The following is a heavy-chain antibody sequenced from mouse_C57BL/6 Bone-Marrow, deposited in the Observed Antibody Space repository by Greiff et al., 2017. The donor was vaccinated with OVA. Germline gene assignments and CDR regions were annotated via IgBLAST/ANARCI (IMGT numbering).Heavy chain of an antibody. CDR3: ATILLRSVADYFDY. CDR1: GFNIKNTY. J-gene: IGHJ2*01. D-gene: IGHD1-1*01. V-gene: IGHV14-3*01. Sequence: EVQGVESVAELVRPGASVKLSCTASGFNIKNTYMHWVKQRPEQGLEWIGRIDPANGNTKYAPKFQGKATITADTSSNTAYLQLSSLTSEDTAIYYCATILLRSVADYFDYWGQGTTLTVSS. CDR2: IDPANGNT.